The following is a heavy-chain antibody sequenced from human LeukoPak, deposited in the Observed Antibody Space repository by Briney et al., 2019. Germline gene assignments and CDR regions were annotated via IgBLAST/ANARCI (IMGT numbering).Heavy chain of an antibody. J-gene: IGHJ6*02. D-gene: IGHD3-10*01. CDR1: GGSISSYY. CDR3: AGVRRGSGSYHPIFGLDG. CDR2: IYYSGST. Sequence: SETLSLTCTVSGGSISSYYWSWIRQPPGKGLEWIGYIYYSGSTNYNPSLKSRVTISVDASKNQYSLKLSSVPAADTAVDYCAGVRRGSGSYHPIFGLDGWGQRATVT. V-gene: IGHV4-59*01.